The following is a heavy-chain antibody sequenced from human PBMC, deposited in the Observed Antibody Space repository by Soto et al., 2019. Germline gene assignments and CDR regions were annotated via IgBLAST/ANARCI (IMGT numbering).Heavy chain of an antibody. D-gene: IGHD7-27*01. J-gene: IGHJ4*02. V-gene: IGHV1-69*01. CDR2: IIPVFGTI. Sequence: QVHVVQSGAEVKKPGSSVKVPCKAYGGTFNSFGIKWVRQAPGQGLEWVGGIIPVFGTINYAQKFRGRVTITADASTSTSYMELSSLRSEDTAVYYCAIENWGPGGHYFDYWGQGTLVTVSS. CDR1: GGTFNSFG. CDR3: AIENWGPGGHYFDY.